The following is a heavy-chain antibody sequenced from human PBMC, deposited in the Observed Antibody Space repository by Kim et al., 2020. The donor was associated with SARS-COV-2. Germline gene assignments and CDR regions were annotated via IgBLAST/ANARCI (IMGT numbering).Heavy chain of an antibody. V-gene: IGHV3-23*01. CDR3: AKDVGLHFDY. CDR2: IAGSGGST. CDR1: GFTFSNYA. J-gene: IGHJ4*02. Sequence: GGSLRLSCAASGFTFSNYAMTWVRQTPGKGLEWVSIIAGSGGSTYYADSVKGRFTISRDNSKNTLFLQMNSLRAEDTAVYYCAKDVGLHFDYWGQGTLVTVSS.